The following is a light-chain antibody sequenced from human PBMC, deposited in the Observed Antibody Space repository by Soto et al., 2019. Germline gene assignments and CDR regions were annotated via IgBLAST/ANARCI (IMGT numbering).Light chain of an antibody. CDR1: QSVSSY. V-gene: IGKV3-11*01. J-gene: IGKJ3*01. CDR3: QQRSNWPLT. Sequence: ELVLTQSPATLSFSPGERATLSGRASQSVSSYLAWYQQKPGQAPRLLIYDASNRATAIPARFSGSGSGTDCPLTLSRLKPVDFAVYYCQQRSNWPLTFGPGTKVDIK. CDR2: DAS.